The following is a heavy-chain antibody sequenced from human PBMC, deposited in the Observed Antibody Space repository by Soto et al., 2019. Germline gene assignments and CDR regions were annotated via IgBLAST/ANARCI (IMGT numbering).Heavy chain of an antibody. CDR3: ARLQTGFDY. CDR1: GGSFTSTNYF. Sequence: PSETLSLTCTVSGGSFTSTNYFWGWIRQHPGKGLEWIGYIYYSGSTYYNPSLKSRVTISVDTSKNQFSLKLSSVTAADTAVYYCARLQTGFDYWGQGTLVTVSS. CDR2: IYYSGST. D-gene: IGHD4-4*01. J-gene: IGHJ4*02. V-gene: IGHV4-31*03.